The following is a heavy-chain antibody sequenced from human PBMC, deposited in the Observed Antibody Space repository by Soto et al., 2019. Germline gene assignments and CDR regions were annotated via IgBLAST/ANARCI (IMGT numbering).Heavy chain of an antibody. V-gene: IGHV3-9*01. CDR2: ISWNSGSI. Sequence: EVQLVESGGGLVQPGRSLRLSCAASGFTFDDYAMHWVRQAPGKGLEWVSGISWNSGSIGYADSVKGRFTISRDNAKNSLYLQMNSLRAEDTALYYCAKEKGWFGELLYYFDYWGQGTLVTVSS. CDR3: AKEKGWFGELLYYFDY. CDR1: GFTFDDYA. D-gene: IGHD3-10*01. J-gene: IGHJ4*02.